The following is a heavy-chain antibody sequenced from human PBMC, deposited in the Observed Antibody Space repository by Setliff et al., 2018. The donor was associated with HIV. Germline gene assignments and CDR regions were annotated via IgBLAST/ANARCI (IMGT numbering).Heavy chain of an antibody. CDR1: GYTFTGYY. CDR2: INPNNGGT. Sequence: ASVKVSCKASGYTFTGYYMHWVRQAPGQGLGWMGWINPNNGGTNYAQKFQGRVTMTRDTSSSTSYMELSRLISAGTAVYYCARYPPGNPWFFDYWGPGTLVTVSS. D-gene: IGHD3-22*01. V-gene: IGHV1-2*02. J-gene: IGHJ4*02. CDR3: ARYPPGNPWFFDY.